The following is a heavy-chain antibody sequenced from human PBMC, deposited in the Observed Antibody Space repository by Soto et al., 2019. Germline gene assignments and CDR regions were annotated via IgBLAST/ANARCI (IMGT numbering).Heavy chain of an antibody. Sequence: GGSLRLSCAASGFTFSSYAMNWVRQAPGKGLEWVSTIRTSVGDTYYAASVKGRFTISRDNSKSTVYLHLNSLRAEDTAIYYCAKDPPYEYGYFDSWGQGNLVTVSS. D-gene: IGHD3-16*01. CDR1: GFTFSSYA. V-gene: IGHV3-23*01. CDR3: AKDPPYEYGYFDS. J-gene: IGHJ4*02. CDR2: IRTSVGDT.